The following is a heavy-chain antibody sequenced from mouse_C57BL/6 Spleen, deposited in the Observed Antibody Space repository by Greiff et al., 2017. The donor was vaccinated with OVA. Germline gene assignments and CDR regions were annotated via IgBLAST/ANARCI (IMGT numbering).Heavy chain of an antibody. Sequence: QVQLKESGAELVRPGASVKMSCKASGYTFTSYNMHWVKQTPRQGLEWIGAIYPGNGDTSYNQKFKGKATLTVDKSSSTAYMQLSSLTSEDSAVYFCARFTTVVATPYYAMDYWGQGTSVTVSS. V-gene: IGHV1-12*01. D-gene: IGHD1-1*01. CDR3: ARFTTVVATPYYAMDY. CDR1: GYTFTSYN. J-gene: IGHJ4*01. CDR2: IYPGNGDT.